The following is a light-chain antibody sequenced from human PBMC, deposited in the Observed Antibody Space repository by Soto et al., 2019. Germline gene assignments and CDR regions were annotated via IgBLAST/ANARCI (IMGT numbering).Light chain of an antibody. Sequence: QPVLTQSPSASASLGASVKLTCTLSSGHSNYAIAWHQQQPEKGPRYLMKLNRDGSHSKGDGIPNRFSGSSSGAERYLTISRLQSEDEADYYCQTWGTGIVIFGGGTQLTLL. J-gene: IGLJ2*01. CDR2: LNRDGSH. CDR1: SGHSNYA. V-gene: IGLV4-69*01. CDR3: QTWGTGIVI.